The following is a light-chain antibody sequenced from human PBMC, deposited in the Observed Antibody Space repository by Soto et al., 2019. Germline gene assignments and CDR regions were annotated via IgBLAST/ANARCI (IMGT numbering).Light chain of an antibody. J-gene: IGLJ2*01. CDR2: DVT. CDR1: RSDVGGYNF. Sequence: QSALTQPASVSGSPGQSITISCTGTRSDVGGYNFVSWYQQHPGKVPKLLIYDVTHRPSGVSNHFSASKSANTASLTISGLQAEDEADYYCSSYTSTNTLVFGGGTKLTVL. V-gene: IGLV2-14*01. CDR3: SSYTSTNTLV.